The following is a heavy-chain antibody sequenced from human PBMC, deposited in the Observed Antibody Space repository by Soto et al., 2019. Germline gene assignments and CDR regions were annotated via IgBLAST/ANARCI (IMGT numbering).Heavy chain of an antibody. CDR2: ISAYNGNT. Sequence: ASVKVSCKASGYTFTSYGISWVRQAPGQGLEWMGWISAYNGNTNYAQKLQGRVTMTTGTSTSTAYMELRSLRSDDTAVYYCARDLGSDYSTDYYYYGMDVWGQGTTVTVSS. D-gene: IGHD4-4*01. CDR1: GYTFTSYG. V-gene: IGHV1-18*01. CDR3: ARDLGSDYSTDYYYYGMDV. J-gene: IGHJ6*02.